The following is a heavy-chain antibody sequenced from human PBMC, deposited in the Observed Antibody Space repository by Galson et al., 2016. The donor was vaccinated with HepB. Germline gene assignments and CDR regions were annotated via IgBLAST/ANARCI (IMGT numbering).Heavy chain of an antibody. CDR2: IVPVLGIV. Sequence: SVKVSCKAFGGTFSSNGISWVRQAPRQGLEWMGRIVPVLGIVTYAQKFQGRVTISADKLTSTAYMELSSLASEDTAVYYCASGRRWSEGSWFDPWGQGTLVIVSS. J-gene: IGHJ5*02. D-gene: IGHD6-13*01. V-gene: IGHV1-69*04. CDR1: GGTFSSNG. CDR3: ASGRRWSEGSWFDP.